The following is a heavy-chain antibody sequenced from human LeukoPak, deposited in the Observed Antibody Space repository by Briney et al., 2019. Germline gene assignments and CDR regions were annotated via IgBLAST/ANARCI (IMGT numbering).Heavy chain of an antibody. CDR2: INSDGSST. V-gene: IGHV3-74*01. Sequence: PGGSLRLSCAASGFTFSSYWMRWVRQAPGKGLVWVSRINSDGSSTSYADSVKGRFTISRDNAKNTLYLQMNSLRAEDTAVYYCARCYVIGSSCFDYWGQGTLVTVSS. D-gene: IGHD6-13*01. J-gene: IGHJ4*02. CDR3: ARCYVIGSSCFDY. CDR1: GFTFSSYW.